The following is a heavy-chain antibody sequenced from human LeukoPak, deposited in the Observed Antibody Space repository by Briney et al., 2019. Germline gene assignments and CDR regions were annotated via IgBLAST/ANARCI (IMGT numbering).Heavy chain of an antibody. CDR1: GFTLSSYW. J-gene: IGHJ4*02. D-gene: IGHD2-15*01. Sequence: GGSLRLSCAASGFTLSSYWMIWVRQAPGKGLEWVANIKQDGSEISYVDSVKGRFTISRDNVKNSLYLQMNSLRAEDTAVYYCVRGNPFGGYWGQGTLVTVSS. V-gene: IGHV3-7*03. CDR3: VRGNPFGGY. CDR2: IKQDGSEI.